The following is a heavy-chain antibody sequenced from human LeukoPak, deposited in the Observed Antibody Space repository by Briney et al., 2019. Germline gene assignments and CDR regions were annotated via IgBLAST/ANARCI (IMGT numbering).Heavy chain of an antibody. CDR2: ISAYNGNT. Sequence: ASVKVSCKASGYTFTSYGISWLRQAPGQGLEWMGWISAYNGNTNYAQKLQGRVTMTTDTSTSTAYMELRSLRSDDTAVYYCARDQSGSSGPIWKYWGQGTLVTVSS. CDR1: GYTFTSYG. CDR3: ARDQSGSSGPIWKY. V-gene: IGHV1-18*01. D-gene: IGHD6-25*01. J-gene: IGHJ4*02.